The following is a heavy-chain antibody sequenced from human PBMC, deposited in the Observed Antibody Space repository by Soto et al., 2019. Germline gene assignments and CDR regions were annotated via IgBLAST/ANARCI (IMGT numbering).Heavy chain of an antibody. V-gene: IGHV3-21*06. CDR1: EFTFNTYS. J-gene: IGHJ5*02. D-gene: IGHD6-13*01. CDR2: ICGRGTYI. Sequence: EVQLVESGGGLVKPGGSLRLSCAASEFTFNTYSMNWVRQAPGKGLEWVSSICGRGTYIYYADSAKGRFTISRDNDKNSLYLQMNSLRAEDTAVYYCARSGSSHASWFDPWGQGTLVTVSS. CDR3: ARSGSSHASWFDP.